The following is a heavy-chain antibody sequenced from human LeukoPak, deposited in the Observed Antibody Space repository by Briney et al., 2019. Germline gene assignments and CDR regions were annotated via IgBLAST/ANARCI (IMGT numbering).Heavy chain of an antibody. J-gene: IGHJ4*02. D-gene: IGHD5-18*01. V-gene: IGHV4-59*08. CDR3: ASTSYGYGSLDY. Sequence: SETLSLTCTVSGGSISIYYWSWIRQPPGKGLEWIGYIYYSGSTNYNPSLKSRVTISVDTSKNQFSLKLSSVTAADTAVYYCASTSYGYGSLDYWGQGTLVTVSS. CDR1: GGSISIYY. CDR2: IYYSGST.